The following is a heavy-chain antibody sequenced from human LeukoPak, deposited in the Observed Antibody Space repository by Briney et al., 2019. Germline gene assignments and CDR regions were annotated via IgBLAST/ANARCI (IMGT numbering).Heavy chain of an antibody. J-gene: IGHJ5*02. CDR2: IYYSGST. Sequence: PSETLSLTCTVSGGSISSSSYYWGWIRQPPGKGLEWIGSIYYSGSTYYNPSLKSRVTISVDTSKNQFSLKLSSVTAADTAVYYCARRLLNNWFDPWGQGTLVTVSS. CDR3: ARRLLNNWFDP. CDR1: GGSISSSSYY. V-gene: IGHV4-39*01. D-gene: IGHD4/OR15-4a*01.